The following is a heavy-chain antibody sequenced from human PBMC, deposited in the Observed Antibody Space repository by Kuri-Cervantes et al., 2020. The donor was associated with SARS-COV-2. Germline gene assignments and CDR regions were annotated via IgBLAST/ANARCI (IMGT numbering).Heavy chain of an antibody. V-gene: IGHV4-38-2*01. CDR2: FYHSGST. CDR3: ARFGIAVARSVDY. D-gene: IGHD6-19*01. Sequence: AETLTLTCAVSGYSISSGDCWGWIRQPPGKGLEWIGSFYHSGSTYYNPSLKSRVTISVDTSKNQFSLKLSSVTAADTAVYYCARFGIAVARSVDYWGQGTLVTVSS. CDR1: GYSISSGDC. J-gene: IGHJ4*02.